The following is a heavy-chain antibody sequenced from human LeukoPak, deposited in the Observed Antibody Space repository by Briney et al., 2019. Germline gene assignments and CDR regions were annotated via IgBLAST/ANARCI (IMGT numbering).Heavy chain of an antibody. CDR3: ARARGKIPLLEGLLDY. Sequence: NPGGSLRLSCAASGFTFSSYSMNWVRQAPGKGLEWVSSISSSSSYIYYADSVKGRFTISRDNAKNSLYLQMNSLRAEDTAVYYCARARGKIPLLEGLLDYWGQGTLVTVSS. CDR2: ISSSSSYI. D-gene: IGHD3-16*01. J-gene: IGHJ4*02. CDR1: GFTFSSYS. V-gene: IGHV3-21*01.